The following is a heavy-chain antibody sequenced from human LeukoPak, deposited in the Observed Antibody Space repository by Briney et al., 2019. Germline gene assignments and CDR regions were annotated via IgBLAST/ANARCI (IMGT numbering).Heavy chain of an antibody. J-gene: IGHJ4*02. D-gene: IGHD3-16*01. CDR2: IWYDGSSK. Sequence: TGWSLRLSCAASGFTFSSYGMHWVRQAPGKGLEWVALIWYDGSSKHYADSVRGRFTISRDNSKNTLYLQMNSLRAEDTAVYYCARDFGLSHWGQGTLVTVSS. CDR1: GFTFSSYG. V-gene: IGHV3-33*01. CDR3: ARDFGLSH.